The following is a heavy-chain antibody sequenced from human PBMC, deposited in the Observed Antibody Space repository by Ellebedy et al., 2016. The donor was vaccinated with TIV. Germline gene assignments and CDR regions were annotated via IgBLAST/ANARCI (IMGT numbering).Heavy chain of an antibody. D-gene: IGHD2-2*01. CDR2: IGTAGDT. CDR1: GFIFSSYD. Sequence: GGSLRLXXAASGFIFSSYDMHWVRQATGKGLEWVSTIGTAGDTYYPGSVKGRFTISRENAKNSLYLQMNSLRAGDTAVYYCARASRYCSSTRCSSFDYWGQGTLVTVSS. J-gene: IGHJ4*02. CDR3: ARASRYCSSTRCSSFDY. V-gene: IGHV3-13*01.